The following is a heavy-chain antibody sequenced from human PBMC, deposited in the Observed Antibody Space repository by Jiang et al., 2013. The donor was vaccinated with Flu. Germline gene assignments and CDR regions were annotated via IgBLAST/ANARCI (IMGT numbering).Heavy chain of an antibody. CDR1: GYTFTSYA. J-gene: IGHJ4*02. V-gene: IGHV1-3*01. D-gene: IGHD1-20*01. CDR2: INAGNGNT. Sequence: GAEVKKPGASVKVSCKASGYTFTSYAMHWVRQAPGQRLEWMGWINAGNGNTKYPQKFQGRVTITRDTSASTAYMELSSLRSEDTAVYYCARSRSITGTPIYFDYWGQGTLVTVSS. CDR3: ARSRSITGTPIYFDY.